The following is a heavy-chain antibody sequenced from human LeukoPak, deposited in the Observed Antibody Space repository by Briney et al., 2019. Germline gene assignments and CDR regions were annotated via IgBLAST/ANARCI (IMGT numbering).Heavy chain of an antibody. Sequence: GGSLRLSCAASGFTFSSYGMSWVRQAPGKGLEWVSAISGSGGSTYYADSVKGRFTISRDNSKNTLYLQMNSLRAEDTAVYYCARDSYYYDSSGYSDAFDIWGQGTMVTVSS. V-gene: IGHV3-23*01. J-gene: IGHJ3*02. CDR3: ARDSYYYDSSGYSDAFDI. D-gene: IGHD3-22*01. CDR2: ISGSGGST. CDR1: GFTFSSYG.